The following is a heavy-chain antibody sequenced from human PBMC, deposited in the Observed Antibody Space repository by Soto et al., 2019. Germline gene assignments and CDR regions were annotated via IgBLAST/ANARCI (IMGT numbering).Heavy chain of an antibody. CDR1: GFTFSSYA. Sequence: EVQLLESGGGLVQPGGSLRLSCAASGFTFSSYAMSWVRQAPGKGLEWVSAISGSSGSTYYADSVQGRFTISRDNSKNSLYLQMNRLRAEDSALYSCAKPFYYGSASYFNGDFWGQGTLVTVSS. CDR3: AKPFYYGSASYFNGDF. D-gene: IGHD3-10*01. CDR2: ISGSSGST. V-gene: IGHV3-23*01. J-gene: IGHJ4*02.